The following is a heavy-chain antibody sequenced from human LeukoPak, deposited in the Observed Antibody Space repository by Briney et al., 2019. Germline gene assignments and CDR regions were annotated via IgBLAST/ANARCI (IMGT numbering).Heavy chain of an antibody. J-gene: IGHJ6*02. CDR1: GGSISSYY. Sequence: SETLSLTCTVSGGSISSYYWSWIRQPPGKGVEWIGYIYYSGSTNYNPSLKSRVTISVDTSKNQFSLKLSSVTAADTAVYYCARVLTNYYYYAMDVWGQGTTVTVSS. D-gene: IGHD3-16*01. V-gene: IGHV4-59*12. CDR3: ARVLTNYYYYAMDV. CDR2: IYYSGST.